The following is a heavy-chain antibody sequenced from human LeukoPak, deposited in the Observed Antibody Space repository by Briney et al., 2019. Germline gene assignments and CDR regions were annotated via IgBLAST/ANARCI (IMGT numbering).Heavy chain of an antibody. Sequence: SETLSLTCTVFGVSFSTYYWTWIRQPAGKGPEWIGRIYSSGNTNYNPSLESRVTMSIDTSKHQFSLKLTSVTAADTAVYYCARGGYYGNWFDPWGQGTLVTVSS. J-gene: IGHJ5*02. D-gene: IGHD3-3*01. CDR2: IYSSGNT. V-gene: IGHV4-4*07. CDR3: ARGGYYGNWFDP. CDR1: GVSFSTYY.